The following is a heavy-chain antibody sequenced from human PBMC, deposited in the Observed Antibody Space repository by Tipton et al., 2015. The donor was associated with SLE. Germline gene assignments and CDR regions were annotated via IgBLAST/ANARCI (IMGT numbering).Heavy chain of an antibody. CDR3: AKDRVTWATHSFDL. J-gene: IGHJ3*01. V-gene: IGHV3-30*02. D-gene: IGHD3-16*01. CDR1: RFTFSNYA. Sequence: SLRLSCAASRFTFSNYAMHWVRQSPGKGLEWVAFIRHDGTNKNNADSVKGRFSISRDNSKNTLYLQMNSLRVEDTAVYYCAKDRVTWATHSFDLWGQGTVVTVST. CDR2: IRHDGTNK.